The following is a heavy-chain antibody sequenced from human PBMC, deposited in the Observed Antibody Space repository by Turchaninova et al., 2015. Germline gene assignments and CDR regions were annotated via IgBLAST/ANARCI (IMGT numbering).Heavy chain of an antibody. CDR3: TQLKDSNYVYFDY. CDR1: GFSLRTSGMR. J-gene: IGHJ4*02. CDR2: IDWDDDK. V-gene: IGHV2-70*04. D-gene: IGHD4-11*01. Sequence: QVTLKESGPALVKPTQTLTLTCPFSGFSLRTSGMRVSWVRQPHGKAPEWLARIDWDDDKFYSTSLKTRLTISKDTSKNQVVLTMTNMDPVDTATYYCTQLKDSNYVYFDYWGQGILVTVSS.